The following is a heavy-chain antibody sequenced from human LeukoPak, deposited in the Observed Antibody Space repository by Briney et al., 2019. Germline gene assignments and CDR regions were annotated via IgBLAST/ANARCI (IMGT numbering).Heavy chain of an antibody. CDR3: ARDGQADHYYGMDV. Sequence: ASVKVSCKASGYTFISYGISWVRQAPGQGLEWIGWISAYNGNTNYAQKLQGRVTMTTDTSTSTAYMELRSLRSDDTAVYYCARDGQADHYYGMDVWGQGTTVTVSS. D-gene: IGHD3/OR15-3a*01. V-gene: IGHV1-18*01. J-gene: IGHJ6*02. CDR2: ISAYNGNT. CDR1: GYTFISYG.